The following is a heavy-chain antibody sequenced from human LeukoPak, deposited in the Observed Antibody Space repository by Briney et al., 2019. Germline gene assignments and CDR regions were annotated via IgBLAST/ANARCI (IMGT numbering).Heavy chain of an antibody. D-gene: IGHD2/OR15-2a*01. V-gene: IGHV3-23*01. CDR3: TRDATYYLRYGYFDY. Sequence: GGSLRLSCAASGFTFSSYAMSWVRQAPGKGLEWVSAISGSGGSTYYADSVKGRFTISRDNSKSTVYLQMNSLRAEDTAVYYCTRDATYYLRYGYFDYWGQGTLVTVSS. CDR2: ISGSGGST. J-gene: IGHJ4*02. CDR1: GFTFSSYA.